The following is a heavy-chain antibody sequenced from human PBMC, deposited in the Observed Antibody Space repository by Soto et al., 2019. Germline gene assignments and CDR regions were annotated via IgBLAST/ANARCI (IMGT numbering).Heavy chain of an antibody. CDR3: ARDQQPLVYEAFDI. J-gene: IGHJ3*02. CDR2: INAGNGNT. CDR1: GYTFTSYV. D-gene: IGHD6-13*01. Sequence: QVQLVQPGAEEKKPGASVKVSCKASGYTFTSYVLHWVRQAPGQRLEWMGWINAGNGNTEYSQKFQGRLTITRDTSANQAYSVLGSLRPEVTAVDYCARDQQPLVYEAFDIWGTGTMVTVSS. V-gene: IGHV1-3*05.